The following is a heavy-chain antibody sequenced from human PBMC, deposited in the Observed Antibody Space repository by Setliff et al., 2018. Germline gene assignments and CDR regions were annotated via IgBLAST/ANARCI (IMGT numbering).Heavy chain of an antibody. Sequence: ASVKVSCKASGGSFSSYAIIWVRQAPGQGLELMGGIIPKNGVTKYAQAFQDRVTMTRDTSITTAYMELSSLTYDDTAVYYCARDGASWLNWFDPWGQGTLVTVSS. V-gene: IGHV1-2*02. J-gene: IGHJ5*02. CDR2: IIPKNGVT. CDR3: ARDGASWLNWFDP. CDR1: GGSFSSYA. D-gene: IGHD2-2*01.